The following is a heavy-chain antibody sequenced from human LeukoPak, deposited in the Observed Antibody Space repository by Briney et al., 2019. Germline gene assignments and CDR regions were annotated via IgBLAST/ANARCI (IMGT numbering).Heavy chain of an antibody. CDR3: ARDPGTYYYYGMDV. J-gene: IGHJ6*02. Sequence: GGSLRLSCAASGFTFSSYWMSWVRQAPGKGLEWGANIKQDGSEKYYVDSVKGRFTISRDNAKNSLYLQMNSLRAEDTAVYYCARDPGTYYYYGMDVWGQGTTVTVSS. V-gene: IGHV3-7*01. CDR2: IKQDGSEK. D-gene: IGHD1-1*01. CDR1: GFTFSSYW.